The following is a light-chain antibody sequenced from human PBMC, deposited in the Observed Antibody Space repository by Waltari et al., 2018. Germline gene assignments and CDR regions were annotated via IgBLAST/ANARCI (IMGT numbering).Light chain of an antibody. J-gene: IGKJ2*01. CDR1: QSISTW. CDR3: QQYNSYHT. CDR2: KAS. Sequence: DIQMTQSPSTLSASVGDRITITCRASQSISTWLAWYQQKPGKAPKLLIYKASNLESGVPSRFSGSGSGTESTLTISSLQPDDFATYYCQQYNSYHTFGQGTKLEIK. V-gene: IGKV1-5*03.